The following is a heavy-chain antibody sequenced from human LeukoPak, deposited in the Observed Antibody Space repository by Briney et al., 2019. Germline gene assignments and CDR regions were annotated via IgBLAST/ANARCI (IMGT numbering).Heavy chain of an antibody. D-gene: IGHD6-6*01. CDR3: ARGGEYSSSSDFDY. J-gene: IGHJ4*02. Sequence: GGSLRLSCAASGFTFSSYDMHWVRQAPGKGLEWVAVISYDGSNKYYADSVKGRFTISRDNSKNTLYLRMNSLRPEDTSVYYCARGGEYSSSSDFDYWSQGTLVTVSS. CDR1: GFTFSSYD. V-gene: IGHV3-30-3*01. CDR2: ISYDGSNK.